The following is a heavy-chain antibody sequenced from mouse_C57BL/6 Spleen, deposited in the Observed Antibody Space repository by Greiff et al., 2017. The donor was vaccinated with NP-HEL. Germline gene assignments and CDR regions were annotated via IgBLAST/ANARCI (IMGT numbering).Heavy chain of an antibody. CDR1: GYTFTSYW. CDR2: IDPSDSYT. J-gene: IGHJ4*01. CDR3: ARRRWEYGSSYVDAMDY. V-gene: IGHV1-59*01. D-gene: IGHD1-1*01. Sequence: VQLQQPGAELVRPGTSVKLSCKASGYTFTSYWMHWVKQRPGQGLEWIGVIDPSDSYTNYNQKFKGKATLTVDTSSSTAYMQLSSLTSEDSAVYYCARRRWEYGSSYVDAMDYWGQGTSVTVSS.